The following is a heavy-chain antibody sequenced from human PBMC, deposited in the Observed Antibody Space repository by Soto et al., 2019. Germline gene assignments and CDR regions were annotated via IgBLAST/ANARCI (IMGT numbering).Heavy chain of an antibody. J-gene: IGHJ5*02. CDR3: ARMGGSGWYGPVGGWFDP. D-gene: IGHD6-19*01. CDR1: GFSLSNARMG. V-gene: IGHV2-26*01. Sequence: QVTLKESGPVLVKPTETLTLTCTVSGFSLSNARMGVSWIRQPPGKALEWLAHIFSNDEKSYSTSLKSRLTISKDTSKSQVVLTMTNMYPVDTATYYCARMGGSGWYGPVGGWFDPWGQGTLVTVSS. CDR2: IFSNDEK.